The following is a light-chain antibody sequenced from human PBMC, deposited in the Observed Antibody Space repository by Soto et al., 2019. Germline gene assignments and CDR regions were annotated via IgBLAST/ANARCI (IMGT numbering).Light chain of an antibody. CDR1: QSISSY. CDR2: GGT. CDR3: QQGSTTPWT. V-gene: IGKV1-39*01. Sequence: DIQMTQSPSSLSASVGDRVTITCRASQSISSYLNWYQQKPGKAPKLLIYGGTSLLSGVPSRFSGSGSGTDFNFTISSLQPEDFATYYCQQGSTTPWTFGQGTRLEIK. J-gene: IGKJ5*01.